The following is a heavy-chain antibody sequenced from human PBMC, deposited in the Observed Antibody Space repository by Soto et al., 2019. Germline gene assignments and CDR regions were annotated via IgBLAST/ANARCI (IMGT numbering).Heavy chain of an antibody. CDR1: GFTFSSYD. CDR3: VRRVSGNYDY. V-gene: IGHV3-64*01. J-gene: IGHJ4*02. CDR2: ISSNGGTT. Sequence: EVQLAESGGGMVQPGGSLRLSCVASGFTFSSYDMNWVRQAPGQGLEYVSSISSNGGTTYYGNSVKGRFTISRDNSKKTLYLQMGSLRAEDMAVYYCVRRVSGNYDYWGQGTLVTVSS. D-gene: IGHD1-7*01.